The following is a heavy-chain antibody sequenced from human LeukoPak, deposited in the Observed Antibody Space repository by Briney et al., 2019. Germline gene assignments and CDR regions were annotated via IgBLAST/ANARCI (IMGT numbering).Heavy chain of an antibody. Sequence: SETLSLTCTVSGGSISSSSYYWGWIRQPPGKGLEWIGSIYYSGSTYYNPSLKSRVTVSVDTSKNQFSLKLSSVTAADTAVHYCARLDVGEEGSLFDYWGQGTLVTVSS. D-gene: IGHD4-17*01. CDR3: ARLDVGEEGSLFDY. CDR1: GGSISSSSYY. CDR2: IYYSGST. J-gene: IGHJ4*02. V-gene: IGHV4-39*01.